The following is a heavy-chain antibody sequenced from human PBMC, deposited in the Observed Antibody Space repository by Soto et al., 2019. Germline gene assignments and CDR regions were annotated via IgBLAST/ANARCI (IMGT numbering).Heavy chain of an antibody. V-gene: IGHV3-30*03. J-gene: IGHJ4*02. CDR1: GFSFSTYG. CDR3: XXXXXXXWAFDY. CDR2: ISNDGSNK. Sequence: QVHLVESGGGVVQPGRSLRLSCAASGFSFSTYGMHWXXXXXXXXLEWVAFISNDGSNKYYADSVKGRFTISRDNSKXXXXXXXXXXXXXXXXXXXXXXXXXXXWAFDYWGQGTLVTVSS.